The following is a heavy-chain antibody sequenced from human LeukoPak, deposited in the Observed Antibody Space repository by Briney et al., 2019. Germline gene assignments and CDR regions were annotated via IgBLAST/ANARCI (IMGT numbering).Heavy chain of an antibody. J-gene: IGHJ4*02. V-gene: IGHV4-38-2*02. CDR3: VLGITMFRGLDY. D-gene: IGHD3-3*01. CDR2: IYYSGST. CDR1: GYSISSGYY. Sequence: SETLSLTCTVSGYSISSGYYWGWIRQPPGKGLEWIGSIYYSGSTYYNPSLKSRVTISVDTSKNQFSLKLSSVTAADTAVYYCVLGITMFRGLDYWGQGTLVTVSS.